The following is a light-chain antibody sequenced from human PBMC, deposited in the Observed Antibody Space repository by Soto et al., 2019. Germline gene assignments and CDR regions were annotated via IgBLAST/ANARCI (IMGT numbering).Light chain of an antibody. V-gene: IGKV3-20*01. CDR2: GAS. Sequence: EIVLTQSPATLSLSPGERATLSCRASQSISSYLAWYQQKPGQAPRLLIYGASSRATGIPDRFSGSGSGTDFTLTISRLDPEDFAVYYCQQYGSSPLTFGQGTKVDTK. CDR1: QSISSY. J-gene: IGKJ1*01. CDR3: QQYGSSPLT.